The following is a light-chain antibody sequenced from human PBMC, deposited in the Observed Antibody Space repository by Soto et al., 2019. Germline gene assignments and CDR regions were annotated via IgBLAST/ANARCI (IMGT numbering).Light chain of an antibody. Sequence: QSALTQPASVSGSPGRSITISCTGTSSDVGSYYSVSWYKQHPGKAPKLMIYEVSNRPSGVSNRFSGSKSGNTASLTISGLQAEDEADYYCSSYTSSSTLVFGTGTKLTVL. V-gene: IGLV2-14*01. CDR1: SSDVGSYYS. CDR3: SSYTSSSTLV. CDR2: EVS. J-gene: IGLJ1*01.